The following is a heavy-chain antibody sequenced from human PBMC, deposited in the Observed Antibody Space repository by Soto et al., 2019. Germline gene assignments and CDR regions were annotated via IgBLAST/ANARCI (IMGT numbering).Heavy chain of an antibody. D-gene: IGHD3-22*01. CDR1: GGSISSSNW. V-gene: IGHV4-4*02. CDR2: IYHSGST. Sequence: QVQLQESGPGLVKPSGTLSLTCAVSGGSISSSNWWSWVRQPPGKGLEWIGEIYHSGSTNYNPSPKSRVTISVDKSKNQFSLKLSSVTAADTAVYYCATTHYYDSSGYSYYFDYWGQGTLVTVSS. J-gene: IGHJ4*02. CDR3: ATTHYYDSSGYSYYFDY.